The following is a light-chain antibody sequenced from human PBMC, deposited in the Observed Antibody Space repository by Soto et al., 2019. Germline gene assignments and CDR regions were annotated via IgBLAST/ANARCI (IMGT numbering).Light chain of an antibody. CDR3: SSYTSSSTVV. CDR1: SGDVGGYNY. V-gene: IGLV2-14*01. CDR2: DVS. J-gene: IGLJ2*01. Sequence: QSALTQPASVSGSLGQSITISCTGTSGDVGGYNYVSWYQQHTGKAPKLMIYDVSNRPSGVSNRFSGSKSGNTASLTISGLQAEDEADYYCSSYTSSSTVVFGGGTKVTVL.